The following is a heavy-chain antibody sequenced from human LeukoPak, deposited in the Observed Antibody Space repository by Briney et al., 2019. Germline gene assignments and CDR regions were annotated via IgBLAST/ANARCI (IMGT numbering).Heavy chain of an antibody. CDR1: GGSISSGSYY. V-gene: IGHV4-61*02. CDR2: IYTSGST. Sequence: TSQTLSLTCTVSGGSISSGSYYWRWIRQPAGKGLEWIRRIYTSGSTNYNPSLKSRVTISVDTSKNQFSLKLSSVTAADTAVYYCARDSLIAAAGSDYWGQGTLVTVSS. CDR3: ARDSLIAAAGSDY. J-gene: IGHJ4*02. D-gene: IGHD6-13*01.